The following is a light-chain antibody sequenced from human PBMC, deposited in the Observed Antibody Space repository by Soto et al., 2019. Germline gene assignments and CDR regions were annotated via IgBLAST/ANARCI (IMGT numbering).Light chain of an antibody. CDR1: QSISSW. V-gene: IGKV1-5*03. CDR3: QQYNSYPLT. CDR2: KAS. J-gene: IGKJ4*01. Sequence: DIPMTQSPSTLSASVGDRVTITCRASQSISSWLAWYQQKPGKAPKLLIYKASSLESGVPSRFRGSGSGTEFTLTISSLQPDDFATYYCQQYNSYPLTFGGGTKVEIK.